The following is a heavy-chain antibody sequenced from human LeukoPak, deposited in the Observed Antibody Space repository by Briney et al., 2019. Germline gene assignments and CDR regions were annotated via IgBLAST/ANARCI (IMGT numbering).Heavy chain of an antibody. Sequence: SETLSLTCAVYGGSFSGYYWSWIRQPPGKGLEWIGEINHSGSTNYNPSLKSRVTISVDTSKDQFSLKLSSVTAADTAVYYCARLDLTYDVGFLFYWGQGTLVTVSS. J-gene: IGHJ4*02. CDR3: ARLDLTYDVGFLFY. V-gene: IGHV4-34*01. CDR2: INHSGST. D-gene: IGHD5-12*01. CDR1: GGSFSGYY.